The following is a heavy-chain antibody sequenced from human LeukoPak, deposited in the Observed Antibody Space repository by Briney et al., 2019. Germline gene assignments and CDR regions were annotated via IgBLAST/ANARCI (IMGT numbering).Heavy chain of an antibody. CDR1: GFTFSSYG. D-gene: IGHD3-10*01. J-gene: IGHJ3*02. Sequence: PGGSLRLSCAASGFTFSSYGTHCVRQAPGKGLEWVAIIWYDGSNKYYVDSVKGRFTISRDNSKNTLYLQMNSLRVADTAVYYCARDRWLGEFLRPSPSDAFDIWGQGTMVTVSS. V-gene: IGHV3-33*01. CDR2: IWYDGSNK. CDR3: ARDRWLGEFLRPSPSDAFDI.